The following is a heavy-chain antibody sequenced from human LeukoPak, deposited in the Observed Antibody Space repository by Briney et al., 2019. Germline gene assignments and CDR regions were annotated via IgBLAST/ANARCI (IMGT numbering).Heavy chain of an antibody. Sequence: SETLSLTCAVYGGSFSGYYWSWIRQPPGKGLEWIGEINHSGSTNYNPSLKSRVTISVDTSKNQFSLKLSSVTAADTAVYYCASRSGGHWGKGTLVTVSS. J-gene: IGHJ4*02. CDR2: INHSGST. V-gene: IGHV4-34*01. D-gene: IGHD2-15*01. CDR1: GGSFSGYY. CDR3: ASRSGGH.